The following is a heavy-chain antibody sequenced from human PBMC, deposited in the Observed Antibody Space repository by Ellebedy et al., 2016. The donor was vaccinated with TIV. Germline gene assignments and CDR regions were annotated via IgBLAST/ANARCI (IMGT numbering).Heavy chain of an antibody. CDR2: ISYDGRDA. CDR3: AKGSDSYGYYFDS. Sequence: GESLKISCAASGFSFSRYTMHWVRQAPGKGLEWVAVISYDGRDAYYADSVKGRFTISRDNPSNTLYLQMNSLRDEDTAIYFCAKGSDSYGYYFDSWGQGTLVTVSS. D-gene: IGHD5-18*01. CDR1: GFSFSRYT. J-gene: IGHJ4*02. V-gene: IGHV3-30*04.